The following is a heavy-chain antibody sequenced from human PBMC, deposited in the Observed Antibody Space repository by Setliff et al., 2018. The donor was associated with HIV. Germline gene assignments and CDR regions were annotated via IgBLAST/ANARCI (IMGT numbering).Heavy chain of an antibody. Sequence: GASVKVSCKASGYTFTDYYIHWVRQAPGHGLEWVGRINPTSGVTSYAQNFRARVTMTRDTSSTTAYMELSTLRSDDTALYYCARDLIRITPHGDLPFWGQGTLVTVS. CDR2: INPTSGVT. CDR1: GYTFTDYY. V-gene: IGHV1-2*06. D-gene: IGHD2-15*01. J-gene: IGHJ4*02. CDR3: ARDLIRITPHGDLPF.